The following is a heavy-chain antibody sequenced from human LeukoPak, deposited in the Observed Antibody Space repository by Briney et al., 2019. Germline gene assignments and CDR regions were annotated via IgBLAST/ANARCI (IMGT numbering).Heavy chain of an antibody. CDR1: GLSLNSYA. J-gene: IGHJ4*01. CDR3: AKAPVTSCRGAFCYPFDY. D-gene: IGHD2-21*01. CDR2: SSSSDDGK. Sequence: GGSLRLSCTASGLSLNSYAMSWVRQVPGKGLEWVSASSSSDDGKWYAESVRGRFTISRDTSKNTVYLQMNSLRVEDAGVYYCAKAPVTSCRGAFCYPFDYWGHGTLVTVSS. V-gene: IGHV3-23*01.